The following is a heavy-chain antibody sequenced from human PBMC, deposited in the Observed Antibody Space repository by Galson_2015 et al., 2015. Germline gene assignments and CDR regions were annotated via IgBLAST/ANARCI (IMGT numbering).Heavy chain of an antibody. CDR3: ARLKDCISTSCYIGWFDP. Sequence: QSGAEVKKPGESLKISCKGSGYSFTSQWIGWMRQMPGKGLEWMGTIYPGDSNIRYSPSFQGQVTISADKSISTAYLQWSSLKASDTAMYYCARLKDCISTSCYIGWFDPWGQGTLVTVSS. D-gene: IGHD2-2*02. J-gene: IGHJ5*02. V-gene: IGHV5-51*01. CDR1: GYSFTSQW. CDR2: IYPGDSNI.